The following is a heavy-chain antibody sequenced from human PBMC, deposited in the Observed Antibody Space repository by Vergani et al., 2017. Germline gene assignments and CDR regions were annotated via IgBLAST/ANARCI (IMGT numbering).Heavy chain of an antibody. CDR1: GGSSSGYY. D-gene: IGHD4-11*01. CDR2: INHSGST. V-gene: IGHV4-34*01. Sequence: QVQLQQWGAGLLKPSETLSLTCAVYGGSSSGYYWSWIRQPPGKGLEWIGEINHSGSTNYNPSLKSRVTISVDTSKNQFSLKLSSVTAADTAVYYCARVRAVTTGGYYFDYWGQGTLVTVSS. CDR3: ARVRAVTTGGYYFDY. J-gene: IGHJ4*02.